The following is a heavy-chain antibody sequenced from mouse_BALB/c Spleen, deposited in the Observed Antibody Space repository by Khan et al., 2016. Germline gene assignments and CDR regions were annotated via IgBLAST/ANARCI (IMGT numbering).Heavy chain of an antibody. J-gene: IGHJ3*01. Sequence: QIQLVQSGPELKKPGETVKISCKASGYTFTNYGMNWVKQATGKGLKWMGWINTNTGETTYAEEFKGRFAFSLDTSASTAYLQINSLKNEDTATYFCARNYYRYDGVAYWGQGTLVTVSA. CDR2: INTNTGET. CDR1: GYTFTNYG. V-gene: IGHV9-3*02. CDR3: ARNYYRYDGVAY. D-gene: IGHD2-14*01.